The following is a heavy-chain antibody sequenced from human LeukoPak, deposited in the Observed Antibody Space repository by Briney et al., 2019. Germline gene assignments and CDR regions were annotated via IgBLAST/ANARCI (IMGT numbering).Heavy chain of an antibody. D-gene: IGHD2-15*01. CDR1: GGTFSSYA. V-gene: IGHV1-69*04. Sequence: SVKVSCKASGGTFSSYAISWVRQAPGQGLEWMGRIIPILGIANYAQKFQGRVTITADKSTITAYMELSSLRSEDTAVYYCARGGYDIVVVVAATPEGDAFDIWGQGTMVTVSS. CDR3: ARGGYDIVVVVAATPEGDAFDI. J-gene: IGHJ3*02. CDR2: IIPILGIA.